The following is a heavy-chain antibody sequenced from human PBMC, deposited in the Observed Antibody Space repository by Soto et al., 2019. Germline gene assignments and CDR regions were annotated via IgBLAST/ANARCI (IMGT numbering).Heavy chain of an antibody. J-gene: IGHJ4*02. CDR1: GFTFSSYA. CDR3: ARVKLGASGY. CDR2: ISYDGSNK. D-gene: IGHD1-26*01. V-gene: IGHV3-30-3*01. Sequence: PGGSLRLSCAASGFTFSSYAMHWVRQAPGKGLEWVAVISYDGSNKYYADSVKGRFTISRDNSKNTLYLQMNSLRAEDTAVYYCARVKLGASGYWGQGTLVTISS.